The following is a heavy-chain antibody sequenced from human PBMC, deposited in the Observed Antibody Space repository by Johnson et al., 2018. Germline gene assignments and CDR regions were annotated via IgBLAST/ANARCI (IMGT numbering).Heavy chain of an antibody. D-gene: IGHD3-10*01. CDR2: ISSSSSYI. Sequence: VQLVESGGGLVKPGGSLRLSCAASGFTFSSYSMNWVRQAPGKGLEWVSSISSSSSYIYYADSVKGRFTISSDNAKNSLYLQMNSLRAEDTAVYYCARGFFPMVRGVIGNAMDVWGQGTTVTVSS. V-gene: IGHV3-21*01. CDR1: GFTFSSYS. CDR3: ARGFFPMVRGVIGNAMDV. J-gene: IGHJ6*02.